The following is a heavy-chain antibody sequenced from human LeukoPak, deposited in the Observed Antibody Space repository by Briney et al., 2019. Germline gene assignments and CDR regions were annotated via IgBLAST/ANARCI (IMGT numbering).Heavy chain of an antibody. V-gene: IGHV3-23*01. CDR2: FTAYGGT. CDR1: GFIFSDYT. D-gene: IGHD4-23*01. CDR3: AKGSTGGKVDWFDP. J-gene: IGHJ5*02. Sequence: PGGSLGLSCAASGFIFSDYTMMWVRRAPGKGLQWVATFTAYGGTYYAASVKGRFAISRDNSGDTVSLCMNSLRVEDTAMYYCAKGSTGGKVDWFDPWGPGTLVTVSS.